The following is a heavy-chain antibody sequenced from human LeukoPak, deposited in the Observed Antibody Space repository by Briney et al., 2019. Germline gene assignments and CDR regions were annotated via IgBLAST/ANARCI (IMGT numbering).Heavy chain of an antibody. V-gene: IGHV4-39*01. CDR1: DYSISSGIYY. CDR3: ARNTWTDADNWFDP. CDR2: IFYSGTT. D-gene: IGHD1-1*01. J-gene: IGHJ5*02. Sequence: SETLSLTCTVSDYSISSGIYYWAWIHQPPGKGLEWIGTIFYSGTTFYNPSLKSRVTISVDTSKNQFSLKVNYVTAADTAVYYCARNTWTDADNWFDPWGQGSLVTVSS.